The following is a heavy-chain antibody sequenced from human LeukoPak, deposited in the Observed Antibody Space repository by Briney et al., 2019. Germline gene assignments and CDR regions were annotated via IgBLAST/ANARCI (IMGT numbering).Heavy chain of an antibody. CDR3: ARQGGYSYGPPPTFDY. D-gene: IGHD5-18*01. V-gene: IGHV4-59*08. J-gene: IGHJ4*02. CDR2: IYYSGST. Sequence: SETLSLTCTVSGGSISSYYWSWIRQPPGKGLEWIGYIYYSGSTNYNPSLKSRVTISVDTSKNQFSLKLSSVTAADTAVYYCARQGGYSYGPPPTFDYWGQGTLVTVSS. CDR1: GGSISSYY.